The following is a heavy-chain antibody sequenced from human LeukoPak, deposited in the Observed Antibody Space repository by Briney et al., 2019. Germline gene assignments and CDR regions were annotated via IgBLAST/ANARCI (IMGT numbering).Heavy chain of an antibody. CDR3: ARDPPQVVGYYGSGSPPGY. Sequence: PVASVKVSCKASGYTFTSYGISWVRQAPGQGLEWMGWISAYNGNTNYAQKLQGRVTMTTDTSTSTAYMELRSLRSEDTAVYYCARDPPQVVGYYGSGSPPGYWGQGTLVTVSS. J-gene: IGHJ4*02. V-gene: IGHV1-18*01. CDR1: GYTFTSYG. D-gene: IGHD3-10*01. CDR2: ISAYNGNT.